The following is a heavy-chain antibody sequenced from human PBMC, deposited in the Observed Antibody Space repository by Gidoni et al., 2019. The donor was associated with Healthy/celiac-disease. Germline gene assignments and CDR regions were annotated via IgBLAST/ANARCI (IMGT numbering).Heavy chain of an antibody. CDR1: GGTFSSYA. Sequence: QVQLVQSGAEVKKPGSSVKVSCKASGGTFSSYAISWVRQAPGQGLEWMGGIILIFGTAYYAQKCQGRVTITADESTSTAYMELSSLRSEDTAVYYCARVRGITFGGVMSYWGQGTLVTVSS. V-gene: IGHV1-69*01. CDR3: ARVRGITFGGVMSY. D-gene: IGHD3-16*01. CDR2: IILIFGTA. J-gene: IGHJ4*02.